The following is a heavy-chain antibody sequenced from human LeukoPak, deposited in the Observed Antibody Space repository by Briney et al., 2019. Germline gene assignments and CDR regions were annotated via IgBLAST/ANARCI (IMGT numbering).Heavy chain of an antibody. Sequence: GGSLRLSCSVSGFIFRDFSMSWVRQAPGKGLEWVSAISGSGGSTYYADSVKGRFTISRDNSKNTLYLQMNSLRAEDTAVYYCAKGNPYYFDYWGQGTLVTVSS. CDR2: ISGSGGST. D-gene: IGHD1-14*01. V-gene: IGHV3-23*01. CDR1: GFIFRDFS. J-gene: IGHJ4*02. CDR3: AKGNPYYFDY.